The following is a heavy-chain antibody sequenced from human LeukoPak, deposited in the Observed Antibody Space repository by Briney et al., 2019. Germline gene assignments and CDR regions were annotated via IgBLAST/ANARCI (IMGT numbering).Heavy chain of an antibody. J-gene: IGHJ4*02. Sequence: GESLKISCKGSGYSFTSYWIGWVRQMPGKGLEWMGIIYPGDSDTRYSPSFQGQVTISADKSISTAYLRWSSLKASDTAMYYCAAYSSGWSPDFDYWGQGTLVTVSS. CDR2: IYPGDSDT. CDR3: AAYSSGWSPDFDY. D-gene: IGHD6-19*01. CDR1: GYSFTSYW. V-gene: IGHV5-51*01.